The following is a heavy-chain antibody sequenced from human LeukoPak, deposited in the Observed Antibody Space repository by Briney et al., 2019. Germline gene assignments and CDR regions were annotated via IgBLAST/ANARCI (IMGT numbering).Heavy chain of an antibody. V-gene: IGHV3-21*01. D-gene: IGHD3-3*02. J-gene: IGHJ4*02. CDR1: GFTFSTYT. Sequence: GGSLRLSCAASGFTFSTYTMTWVRQAPGKGLEWVSSISSSSSYMYYANSVKGRFTISRDNAKNSLYLQMNSLRAEDTAVYYCARDRGHFWSGYYPDYYFDYWGQGTLVTVSS. CDR2: ISSSSSYM. CDR3: ARDRGHFWSGYYPDYYFDY.